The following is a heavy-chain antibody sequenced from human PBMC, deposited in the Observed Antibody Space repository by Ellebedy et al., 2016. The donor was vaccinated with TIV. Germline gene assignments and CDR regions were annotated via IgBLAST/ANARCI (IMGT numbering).Heavy chain of an antibody. CDR2: IIPIFGTA. D-gene: IGHD5-24*01. CDR1: GGTFSSYA. CDR3: ARRSRWLQFDGYFDY. Sequence: AASVKVSCKASGGTFSSYAISWVRQAPGQGLEWMGGIIPIFGTANYAQKFQGRVTITADKSTSTAYMELSSLRSEDTAVYYCARRSRWLQFDGYFDYWGQGTLVTVSS. J-gene: IGHJ4*02. V-gene: IGHV1-69*06.